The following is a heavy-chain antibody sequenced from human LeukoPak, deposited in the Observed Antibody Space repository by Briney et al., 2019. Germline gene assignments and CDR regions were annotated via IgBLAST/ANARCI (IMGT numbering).Heavy chain of an antibody. CDR3: AKWPEGAMDYFDY. CDR1: GFSFSSYA. J-gene: IGHJ4*02. D-gene: IGHD3-16*01. Sequence: GGSLRLSCAASGFSFSSYAMTWARQAPVKGLEWVSAISGDGTRIYYADSVKGRFTISRDNSKNTLYLEMSSLRVEDTAIYYCAKWPEGAMDYFDYWGQGTLVTVSS. V-gene: IGHV3-23*01. CDR2: ISGDGTRI.